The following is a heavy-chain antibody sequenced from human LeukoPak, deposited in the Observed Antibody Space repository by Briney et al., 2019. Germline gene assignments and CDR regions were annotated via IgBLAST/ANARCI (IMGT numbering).Heavy chain of an antibody. V-gene: IGHV3-30-3*01. Sequence: GGSLRLSCAASGFTFSSYAMHWVRQAPGKGLEWVAVISYDGSNKYYADSVKGRFTISRDNSKNTLYLQMNSLRAEDTAVYYCARDRVFLEWLLPFVYWGQGTLVTVSS. D-gene: IGHD3-3*01. CDR1: GFTFSSYA. CDR3: ARDRVFLEWLLPFVY. J-gene: IGHJ4*02. CDR2: ISYDGSNK.